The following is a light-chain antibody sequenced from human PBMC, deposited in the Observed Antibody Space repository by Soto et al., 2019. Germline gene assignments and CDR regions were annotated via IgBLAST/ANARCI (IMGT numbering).Light chain of an antibody. CDR2: EVR. CDR1: MRDVGAYNL. Sequence: QSALTQPASVSGSAGQSITISCSGTMRDVGAYNLVSWYQQHPGTDPKLIIYEVRNRPSGISSRFSGSRSGNTASLTISGLHSEDEGDYYCSAYTARSTLVFGGGTKLTVL. CDR3: SAYTARSTLV. J-gene: IGLJ3*02. V-gene: IGLV2-14*01.